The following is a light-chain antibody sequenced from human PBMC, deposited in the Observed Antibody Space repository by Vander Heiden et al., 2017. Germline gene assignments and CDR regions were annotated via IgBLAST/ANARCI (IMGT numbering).Light chain of an antibody. J-gene: IGLJ2*01. V-gene: IGLV3-21*02. CDR1: NIGSNN. Sequence: SCLLPQPPWVSVAPGQPPRITCGGKNIGSNNVNWHQQMPGQAPVLVVYDDSDRPSEIPERFSGSNAGNTATLIISGVEVEDEADYYCQVWDSTSDHQVIFGGGTKLTVL. CDR3: QVWDSTSDHQVI. CDR2: DDS.